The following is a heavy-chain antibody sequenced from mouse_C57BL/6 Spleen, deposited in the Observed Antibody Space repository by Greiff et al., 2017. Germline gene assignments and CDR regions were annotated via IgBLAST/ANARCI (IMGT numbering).Heavy chain of an antibody. CDR2: IDPSDSET. D-gene: IGHD1-1*01. V-gene: IGHV1-52*01. J-gene: IGHJ2*01. CDR3: ARRDYYGSSGGLDY. CDR1: GYTFTSYW. Sequence: QVQLQQPGAELVRPGSSVKLSCKASGYTFTSYWMHWVKQRPIQGLEWIGNIDPSDSETHYNQKFKDKATLTVDKSSSTAYMQLSSLTSEDSAVYYCARRDYYGSSGGLDYWGQGTTLTVSS.